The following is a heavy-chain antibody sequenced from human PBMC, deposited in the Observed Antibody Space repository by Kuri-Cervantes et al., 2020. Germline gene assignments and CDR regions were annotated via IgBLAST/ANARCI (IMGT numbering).Heavy chain of an antibody. CDR2: ISYDGSNK. V-gene: IGHV3-30*03. CDR3: ARVAAAGISSDAFDI. Sequence: GGSLRLSCAASGFTFSSYGMHWVRRAPGKGLEWVAVISYDGSNKYYADSVKGRFTISRDNAKNSLYLQMNSLRAEDTAVYYCARVAAAGISSDAFDIWGQGTMVTVSS. J-gene: IGHJ3*02. CDR1: GFTFSSYG. D-gene: IGHD6-13*01.